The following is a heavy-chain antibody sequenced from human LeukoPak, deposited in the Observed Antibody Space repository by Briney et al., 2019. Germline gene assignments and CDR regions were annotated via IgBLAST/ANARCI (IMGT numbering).Heavy chain of an antibody. V-gene: IGHV3-30*02. D-gene: IGHD3-16*01. Sequence: GSLRLSCAASGFTFSSYGMHWVRQAPGKGLEWVAFIRYDGSNKYYADSVKGRFTISRDNSKNTLYLQMNSLRAEDTAVYHCARDPTWGIDAFDIWGQGTMVTVSS. J-gene: IGHJ3*02. CDR1: GFTFSSYG. CDR3: ARDPTWGIDAFDI. CDR2: IRYDGSNK.